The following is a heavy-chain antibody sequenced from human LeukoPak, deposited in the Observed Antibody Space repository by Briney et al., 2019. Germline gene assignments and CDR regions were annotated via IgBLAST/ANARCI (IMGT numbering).Heavy chain of an antibody. CDR1: GFTVSSNY. CDR3: ARDLGATSWAYYFDY. Sequence: GGSLRLSCAASGFTVSSNYMSWVRQAPGKGLEWVSVIYSGGSTYYADSVKGRFTISRDNSKNTLYLQMNSLRAEDTAVYYCARDLGATSWAYYFDYWGQGTLVTVSS. D-gene: IGHD1-26*01. V-gene: IGHV3-53*01. CDR2: IYSGGST. J-gene: IGHJ4*02.